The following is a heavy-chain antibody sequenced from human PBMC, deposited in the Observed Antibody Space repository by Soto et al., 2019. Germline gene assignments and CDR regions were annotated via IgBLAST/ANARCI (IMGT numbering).Heavy chain of an antibody. J-gene: IGHJ4*01. CDR3: ARHYGYEVFEY. D-gene: IGHD5-18*01. CDR1: GGSLRSSSYY. Sequence: QLQLQESGPGLVKPSETLSLTCTVSGGSLRSSSYYWGWIRQPPGKGLECIGSIYYSGSTYYNPSLKSRVTISVDTSKNQFYLKLSSVTAADTAVYYCARHYGYEVFEYWGHGTLVTVSS. CDR2: IYYSGST. V-gene: IGHV4-39*01.